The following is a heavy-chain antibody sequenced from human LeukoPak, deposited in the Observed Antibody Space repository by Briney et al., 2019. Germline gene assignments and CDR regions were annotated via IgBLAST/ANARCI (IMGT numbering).Heavy chain of an antibody. V-gene: IGHV3-21*05. CDR1: GFTFSIYS. Sequence: GSLRLSCVASGFTFSIYSMNWVRQAPGKGLEWVSYISKNSDDIYNADSVRGRFTISRDNAKNSLYLQMNSLRAEDTAVYYCARVRPGYYCDYWGQGILVTVSS. CDR2: ISKNSDDI. J-gene: IGHJ4*02. CDR3: ARVRPGYYCDY.